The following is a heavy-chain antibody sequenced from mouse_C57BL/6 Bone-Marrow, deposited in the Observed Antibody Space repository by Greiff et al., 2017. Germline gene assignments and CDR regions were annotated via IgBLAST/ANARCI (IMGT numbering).Heavy chain of an antibody. CDR3: ARDSLYYGSSYRYFDY. Sequence: QVQLQQPGAELVKPGASVKLSCKASGYTFTSYWMHWVKQRPGRGLEWIGRSDPNSGGTKYNEKFKSKATLTVDKPSSTAYMQLSSLTSEDSAVYYCARDSLYYGSSYRYFDYWGQGTTLTVSS. CDR2: SDPNSGGT. V-gene: IGHV1-72*01. D-gene: IGHD1-1*01. J-gene: IGHJ2*01. CDR1: GYTFTSYW.